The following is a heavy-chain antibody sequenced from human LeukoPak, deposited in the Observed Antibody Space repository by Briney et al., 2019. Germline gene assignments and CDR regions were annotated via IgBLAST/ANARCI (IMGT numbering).Heavy chain of an antibody. J-gene: IGHJ3*02. CDR1: GGTFSSYA. V-gene: IGHV1-69*05. CDR3: ARRITMIVGAFDI. CDR2: IIPIFGTA. D-gene: IGHD3-22*01. Sequence: SVKVSCKASGGTFSSYAISWVRQAPGQGLEWMGGIIPIFGTANYAQKFQGRVTITTDESTSTAYMELSSPRSEDTAVYYCARRITMIVGAFDIWVQGTMVTVSS.